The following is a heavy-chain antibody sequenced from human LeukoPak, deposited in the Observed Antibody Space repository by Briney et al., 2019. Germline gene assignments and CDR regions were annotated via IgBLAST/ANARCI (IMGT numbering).Heavy chain of an antibody. Sequence: GGSLRLSCAASGFTVSSNYMSWVRQAPGKGLGWVSVIYRGGSTYYADSVKGRFTISRDNSKNTLYLQMNSLRAEDTAVYYCARDRTIFGADYYYYYGMDVWGQGTTVTVSS. CDR3: ARDRTIFGADYYYYYGMDV. CDR1: GFTVSSNY. V-gene: IGHV3-53*01. J-gene: IGHJ6*02. D-gene: IGHD3-3*01. CDR2: IYRGGST.